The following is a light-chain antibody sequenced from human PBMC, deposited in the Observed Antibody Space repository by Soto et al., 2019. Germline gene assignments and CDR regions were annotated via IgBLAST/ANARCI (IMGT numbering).Light chain of an antibody. V-gene: IGLV1-40*01. Sequence: QSVLTQPPSVSGAPGQRVTISCTGNSYNIGAGHDVHWYQQPPGTAPKLLIFRNNNRASGVPGRFSGARSGTSASLAITGLQTGDEADYYCQSFDSNLSGWVFGGGTKLTVL. CDR1: SYNIGAGHD. J-gene: IGLJ3*02. CDR2: RNN. CDR3: QSFDSNLSGWV.